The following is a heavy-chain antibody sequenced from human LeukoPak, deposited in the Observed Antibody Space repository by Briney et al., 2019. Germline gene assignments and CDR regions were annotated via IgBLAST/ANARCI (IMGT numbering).Heavy chain of an antibody. CDR3: AKGGSEGGDY. CDR1: GFSFSGNA. D-gene: IGHD1-26*01. V-gene: IGHV3-64D*09. J-gene: IGHJ4*02. Sequence: GGSLRLSCSASGFSFSGNAMHWVRQAPGKGLDYVSAISSNGAGTYYVDSVKGRFTISRDNSKNTLYLQMSSLRLEDTALYYCAKGGSEGGDYWGQGTLVTVSS. CDR2: ISSNGAGT.